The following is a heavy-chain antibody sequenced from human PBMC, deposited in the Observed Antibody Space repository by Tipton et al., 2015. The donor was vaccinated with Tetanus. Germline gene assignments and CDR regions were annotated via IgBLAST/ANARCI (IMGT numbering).Heavy chain of an antibody. Sequence: QLVQSGAEVKKPGASVKVSCKASGYTFTGYYMYWVRQAPGQGLEWMGWIDPNSGGTVYAQKFQGRVTMTRYTSISTAYMELRSLRSDDTAVYYCARDRGDYIYYGMDVWGPGTTVTVS. CDR2: IDPNSGGT. CDR1: GYTFTGYY. CDR3: ARDRGDYIYYGMDV. D-gene: IGHD3-22*01. V-gene: IGHV1-2*02. J-gene: IGHJ6*02.